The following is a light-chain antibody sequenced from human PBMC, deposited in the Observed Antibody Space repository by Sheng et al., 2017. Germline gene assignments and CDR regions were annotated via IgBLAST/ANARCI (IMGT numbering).Light chain of an antibody. J-gene: IGLJ3*02. CDR3: AAWDDSLNAPWV. CDR2: SNN. Sequence: QSVLTQPPSVSGAPGQRVTISCTGSSSNIGAGYDVHWYQQLPGTAPKLLIYSNNQRPSGVPXRFSGSKSGTSASLAISGLQSEDEADDFCAAWDDSLNAPWVFGGGTKLTVL. V-gene: IGLV1-44*01. CDR1: SSNIGAGYD.